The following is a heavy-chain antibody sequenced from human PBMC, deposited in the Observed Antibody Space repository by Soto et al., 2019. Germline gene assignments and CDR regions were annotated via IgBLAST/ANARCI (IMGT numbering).Heavy chain of an antibody. V-gene: IGHV3-9*01. CDR2: ISWNSGSI. Sequence: GGSLRLSCAASGFTFDDYAMHWVRQAPGKGLEWVSGISWNSGSIGYADSVKGRFTISRDNAKNSLYLQMNSLRAEDTALYYCAKANLVVVAATPLDYWGQGTLVTVSS. CDR3: AKANLVVVAATPLDY. CDR1: GFTFDDYA. J-gene: IGHJ4*02. D-gene: IGHD2-15*01.